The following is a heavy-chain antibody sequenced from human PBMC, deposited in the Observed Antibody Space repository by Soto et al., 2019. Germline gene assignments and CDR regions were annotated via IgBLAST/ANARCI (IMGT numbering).Heavy chain of an antibody. J-gene: IGHJ4*02. Sequence: SDTLSLTCTVSGDSINNYYWSWIRQPPGKRLEWIGYTYHTGSTTYNPSLESRVTMSVDTSKNQFSLKLSSVNAADTAVYYCAKYRRTEAEGFTLDYWGRGTLVTVSS. CDR1: GDSINNYY. D-gene: IGHD6-13*01. V-gene: IGHV4-59*07. CDR3: AKYRRTEAEGFTLDY. CDR2: TYHTGST.